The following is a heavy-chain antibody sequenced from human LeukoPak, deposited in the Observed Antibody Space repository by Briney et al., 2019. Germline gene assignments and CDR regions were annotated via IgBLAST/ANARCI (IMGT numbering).Heavy chain of an antibody. CDR3: ARGTGSLDY. Sequence: SQTLSLTCAISGDIVSSNSASWNWIRQSPSRGLEWLGRTYSRSKWYNDYAVSVKSRITINPDTSKNQFSLHLSSVTPDDTAVYYCARGTGSLDYWGQGTLVTVSS. CDR2: TYSRSKWYN. V-gene: IGHV6-1*01. J-gene: IGHJ4*02. D-gene: IGHD1-26*01. CDR1: GDIVSSNSAS.